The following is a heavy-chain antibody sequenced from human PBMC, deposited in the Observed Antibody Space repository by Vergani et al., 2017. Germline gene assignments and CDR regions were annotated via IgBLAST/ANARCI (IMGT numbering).Heavy chain of an antibody. V-gene: IGHV3-53*01. CDR3: AAIIAAAGAFDP. Sequence: EVQLVESGGGLIQPGGSLRLSCAASGFTVSSNYMSWVRQAPGKGLEWVSVIYSGGSTYYAESVKGRFTISRGNSKNTLYLQMNSLSAEDTAVYYCAAIIAAAGAFDPWGQGTLVTVSS. J-gene: IGHJ5*02. CDR1: GFTVSSNY. CDR2: IYSGGST. D-gene: IGHD6-13*01.